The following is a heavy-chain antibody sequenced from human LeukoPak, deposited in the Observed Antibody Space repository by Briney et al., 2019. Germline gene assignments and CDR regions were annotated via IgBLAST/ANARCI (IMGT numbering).Heavy chain of an antibody. Sequence: GGSLRLSCAAAGFTFSSYGMHWVRQAPGKGLEWVAFIRYDGSNKYYADSVKGRFTISRDNSKNTLYLQMNSLRAEDTAVYYCAKDQARYSGSYLHYLDYWGQGTLVTVSS. V-gene: IGHV3-30*02. CDR1: GFTFSSYG. CDR2: IRYDGSNK. D-gene: IGHD1-26*01. CDR3: AKDQARYSGSYLHYLDY. J-gene: IGHJ4*02.